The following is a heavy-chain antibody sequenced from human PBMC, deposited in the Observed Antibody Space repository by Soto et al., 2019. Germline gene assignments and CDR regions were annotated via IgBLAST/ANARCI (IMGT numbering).Heavy chain of an antibody. Sequence: ASVKVSCKASGYTFTSYAMHWVRQAPGQRLEWMGWINAGNGNTKYSQKFRGRVTITRDTSASTAYMELSSLRSEDTAVYYCARVPDDYGWFDPWGQGTLVTVSS. CDR3: ARVPDDYGWFDP. J-gene: IGHJ5*02. V-gene: IGHV1-3*01. CDR2: INAGNGNT. CDR1: GYTFTSYA. D-gene: IGHD3-10*01.